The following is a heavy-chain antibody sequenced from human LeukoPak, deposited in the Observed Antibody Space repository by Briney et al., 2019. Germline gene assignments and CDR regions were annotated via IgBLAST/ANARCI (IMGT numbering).Heavy chain of an antibody. CDR3: ARDLRTPAYGSGSYYPPPPGYYYYYGMDV. CDR2: IYYSGST. Sequence: TSETLSLTCTVSGGSISSYYWSWIRQPPGKGLEWIGYIYYSGSTNYNPSLKSRVTISVDTSKNQFSLKLSSVTAADTAVYYCARDLRTPAYGSGSYYPPPPGYYYYYGMDVWGQGTTVTVSS. CDR1: GGSISSYY. D-gene: IGHD3-10*01. V-gene: IGHV4-59*12. J-gene: IGHJ6*02.